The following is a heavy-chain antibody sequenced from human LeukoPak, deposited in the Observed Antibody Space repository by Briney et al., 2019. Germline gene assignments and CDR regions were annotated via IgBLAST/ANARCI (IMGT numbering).Heavy chain of an antibody. J-gene: IGHJ3*02. CDR3: VKGPYYDYIWGTYRYPDDSFDI. Sequence: PGGSLRLSCVASGFMFSSYGMHWVRQAPGKGLEWVTFIRYDGSNEYYADSVKGRFTISRDNSQDTLSLQMNSLRAEDTDVYYCVKGPYYDYIWGTYRYPDDSFDIWGQGTMVTVSS. CDR1: GFMFSSYG. V-gene: IGHV3-30*02. CDR2: IRYDGSNE. D-gene: IGHD3-16*02.